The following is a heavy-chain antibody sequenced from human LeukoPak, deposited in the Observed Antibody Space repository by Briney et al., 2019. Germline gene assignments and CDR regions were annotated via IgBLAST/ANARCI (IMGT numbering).Heavy chain of an antibody. D-gene: IGHD6-19*01. Sequence: GGSLRLSCAASGFTFSSYWMHWVRQTPGKGLMWVSRIHPDGSTTAYADSVKGRFTISRDNAKNTLYLQMNSLGVEDTAVYYCARDSAGLTWGQGTLVTVSS. CDR2: IHPDGSTT. CDR3: ARDSAGLT. J-gene: IGHJ5*02. CDR1: GFTFSSYW. V-gene: IGHV3-74*01.